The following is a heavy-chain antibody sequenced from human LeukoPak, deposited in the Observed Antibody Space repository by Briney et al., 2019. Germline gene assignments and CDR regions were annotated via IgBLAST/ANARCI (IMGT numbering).Heavy chain of an antibody. Sequence: GGSLRLSCAASGFTFDDYTMHWVRQAPGRGLEWVSLISWDGGSTYYADSVKGRFTISRDNSKNSLYLQMNSLRTEDTALYYCAKAGLLLEDYYYGMDVWGQGTTVTVSS. CDR1: GFTFDDYT. J-gene: IGHJ6*02. V-gene: IGHV3-43*01. CDR3: AKAGLLLEDYYYGMDV. CDR2: ISWDGGST. D-gene: IGHD3-22*01.